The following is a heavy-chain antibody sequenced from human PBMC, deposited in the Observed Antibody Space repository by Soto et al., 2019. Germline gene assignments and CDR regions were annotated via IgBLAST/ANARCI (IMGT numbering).Heavy chain of an antibody. J-gene: IGHJ6*02. V-gene: IGHV1-58*01. D-gene: IGHD4-4*01. Sequence: ASVKVSCKASGFTFTSSAVQWVRQARGQRLEWIGWIVVGSGNTNYAQKFQEGVTITRDMSTSTAYMELSSLRSEDTAVYYCAAYPAFHPNDGMVSNDYGMDVWG. CDR1: GFTFTSSA. CDR3: AAYPAFHPNDGMVSNDYGMDV. CDR2: IVVGSGNT.